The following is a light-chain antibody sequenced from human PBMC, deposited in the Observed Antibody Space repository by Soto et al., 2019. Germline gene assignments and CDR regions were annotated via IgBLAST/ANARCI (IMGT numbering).Light chain of an antibody. Sequence: QSALTQPASVSGSPGQSITISCTGTSSDVGAYNYVSWYQQHPGKAPKLMIYDVTNRPSGVSDRFSGSKSGNSASLTISGLQAEDEADYYCGSFTSINTLVFGGGTKLTVL. V-gene: IGLV2-14*01. CDR2: DVT. CDR1: SSDVGAYNY. CDR3: GSFTSINTLV. J-gene: IGLJ2*01.